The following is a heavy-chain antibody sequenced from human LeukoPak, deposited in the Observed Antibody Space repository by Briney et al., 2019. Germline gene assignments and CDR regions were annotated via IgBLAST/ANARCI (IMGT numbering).Heavy chain of an antibody. D-gene: IGHD5-24*01. CDR3: AREVEMATTPFDY. J-gene: IGHJ4*02. Sequence: GGSLRLSCAASGFTFSDYYMSWIRQAPGKGLEWVSYISSSGSTIYYADSVKGRFTISRDNAKNSLYLQMNSLRAEDTAVYYCAREVEMATTPFDYWGRGTLVTVSS. CDR2: ISSSGSTI. CDR1: GFTFSDYY. V-gene: IGHV3-11*01.